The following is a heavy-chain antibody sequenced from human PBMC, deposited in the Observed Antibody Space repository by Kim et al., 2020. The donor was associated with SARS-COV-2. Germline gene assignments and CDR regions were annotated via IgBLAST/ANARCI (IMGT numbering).Heavy chain of an antibody. CDR1: GGSISSYY. Sequence: SETLSLTCTVSGGSISSYYWSWIRQPPGKGLEWIGYIYYSGSTNYNPSLKSRVTISVDTSKNQFSLKLSSVTAADTAVYYCATGYGDSNFDFWGHGTLVT. CDR2: IYYSGST. CDR3: ATGYGDSNFDF. D-gene: IGHD4-17*01. J-gene: IGHJ4*01. V-gene: IGHV4-59*01.